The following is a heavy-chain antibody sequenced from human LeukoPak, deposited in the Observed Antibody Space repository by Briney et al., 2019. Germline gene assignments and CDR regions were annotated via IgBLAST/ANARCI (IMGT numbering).Heavy chain of an antibody. CDR3: ASKQKGYCTNGVCSDYYYGMDV. D-gene: IGHD2-8*01. CDR1: GGSISSGDYY. CDR2: IYYSGST. J-gene: IGHJ6*02. V-gene: IGHV4-30-4*01. Sequence: SQTLSLTCTVSGGSISSGDYYWSWIRQPPGTGLEWIGYIYYSGSTYYNPSLKSRVTISVDTSKNQFSLKLGSVTAADTAVYYCASKQKGYCTNGVCSDYYYGMDVWGQGTTVTVSS.